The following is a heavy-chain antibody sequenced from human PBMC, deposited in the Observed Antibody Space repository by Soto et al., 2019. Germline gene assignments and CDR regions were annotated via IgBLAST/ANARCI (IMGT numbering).Heavy chain of an antibody. Sequence: QVQLQESGPGLVKPSETLSLTCTVSGGSVSSGSYYWSWIRQPPGKGLEWIGYIYYSGSTNYNPSLKSRVTISVDTSKNQFSLKLSSVPAADTAVYYGAVGTRGYCSGGSCYVFDYWGQGTLVTVSS. V-gene: IGHV4-61*01. CDR3: AVGTRGYCSGGSCYVFDY. D-gene: IGHD2-15*01. CDR1: GGSVSSGSYY. CDR2: IYYSGST. J-gene: IGHJ4*02.